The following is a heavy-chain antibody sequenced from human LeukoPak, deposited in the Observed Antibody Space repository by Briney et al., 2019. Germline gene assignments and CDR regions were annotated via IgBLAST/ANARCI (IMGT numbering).Heavy chain of an antibody. CDR3: AKLTGTSGY. Sequence: GGSLRLSCAASGFTFSSYWMTWVRQAPGQGLEWVANIKQDGSEKYYVDSVKGRFTISRDNFKSTLYLQMNSLRVEDTAVYYCAKLTGTSGYWGQGTLVTVSS. D-gene: IGHD1-20*01. CDR2: IKQDGSEK. J-gene: IGHJ4*02. V-gene: IGHV3-7*03. CDR1: GFTFSSYW.